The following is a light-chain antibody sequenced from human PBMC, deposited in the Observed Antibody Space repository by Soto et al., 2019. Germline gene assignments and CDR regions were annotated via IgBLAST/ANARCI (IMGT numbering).Light chain of an antibody. CDR2: EVT. V-gene: IGLV2-8*01. CDR3: SSYAGSNNPLFV. CDR1: SSDGGGFNY. Sequence: QSALTQPPSASGSPGRSITISCTGTSSDGGGFNYVSWHQQHPGKAPKVIIYEVTKRPSGVPDRFSGSKSANTASLTVSGLQAEDEADYYCSSYAGSNNPLFVFGTGTKVTGL. J-gene: IGLJ1*01.